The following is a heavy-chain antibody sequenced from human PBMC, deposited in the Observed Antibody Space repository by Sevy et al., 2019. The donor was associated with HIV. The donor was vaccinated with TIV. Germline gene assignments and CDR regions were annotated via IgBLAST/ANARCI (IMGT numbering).Heavy chain of an antibody. CDR3: ARDTMTTITTKALDI. V-gene: IGHV1-69*13. Sequence: ASVKVSCKASGDTFSSYAISWVRQAPGQGLEWMGGIIPIFGTANYAQKFQGRVTITADESTTTGYMELSSLRSEDTAVYYCARDTMTTITTKALDIWGQGTMVTVSS. D-gene: IGHD4-4*01. J-gene: IGHJ3*02. CDR1: GDTFSSYA. CDR2: IIPIFGTA.